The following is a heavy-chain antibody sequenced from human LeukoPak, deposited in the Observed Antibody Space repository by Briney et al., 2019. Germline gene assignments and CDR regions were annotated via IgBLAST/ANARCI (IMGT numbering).Heavy chain of an antibody. V-gene: IGHV1-2*06. CDR3: ARDHPVGATRIEIDY. CDR1: GYTYTGYY. CDR2: INPNSGGT. Sequence: ASVKVSCKASGYTYTGYYMHWVRQAPGHGLEWMGRINPNSGGTNYAQKFQGRVTMTRDTSISTAYMELSRLRSDDTAVYYCARDHPVGATRIEIDYWGQGTLVTVSS. D-gene: IGHD1-26*01. J-gene: IGHJ4*02.